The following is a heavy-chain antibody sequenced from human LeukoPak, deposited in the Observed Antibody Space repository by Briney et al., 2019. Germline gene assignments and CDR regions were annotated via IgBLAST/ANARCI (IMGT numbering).Heavy chain of an antibody. CDR2: IIPIFGTA. V-gene: IGHV1-69*13. CDR1: GGTFSSYA. Sequence: GASVKVSCEASGGTFSSYAVSWVRQAPGQGLEWMGGIIPIFGTANYAQKFQGRVTITADESTSTAYMELSSLGSEDAAVYYCARLPYDSSGYGMDVWGQGTTVTVSS. CDR3: ARLPYDSSGYGMDV. J-gene: IGHJ6*02. D-gene: IGHD3-22*01.